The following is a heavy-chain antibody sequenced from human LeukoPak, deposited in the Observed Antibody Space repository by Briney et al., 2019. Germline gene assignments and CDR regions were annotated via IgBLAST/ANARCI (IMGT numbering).Heavy chain of an antibody. CDR3: ARDLFTVTTRPDY. V-gene: IGHV1-3*03. CDR2: INAVNGDT. Sequence: ASVKVSCKASGYTYTGYAIHWVRQAPGQRPEWMGWINAVNGDTQYSQAFQARMSLTWDTSATTAYMELSSLRSEDTAVYYCARDLFTVTTRPDYWGQGTLVTVSS. CDR1: GYTYTGYA. D-gene: IGHD4-11*01. J-gene: IGHJ4*02.